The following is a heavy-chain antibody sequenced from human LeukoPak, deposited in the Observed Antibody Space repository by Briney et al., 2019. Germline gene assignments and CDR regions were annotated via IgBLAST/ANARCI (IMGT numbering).Heavy chain of an antibody. CDR1: GHIFTDYH. CDR3: AIPSEDDYGGKYYFDY. J-gene: IGHJ4*02. CDR2: IIPIFGTA. Sequence: SVKVSCKASGHIFTDYHIHWVRQAPGQGLEWMGGIIPIFGTANYAQKFQGRVTITTDESTSTAYMELSSLRSEDTAVYYCAIPSEDDYGGKYYFDYWGQGTLVTVSS. V-gene: IGHV1-69*05. D-gene: IGHD4-23*01.